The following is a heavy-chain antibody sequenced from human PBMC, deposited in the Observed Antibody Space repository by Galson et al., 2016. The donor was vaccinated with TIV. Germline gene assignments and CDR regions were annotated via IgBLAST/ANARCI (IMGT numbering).Heavy chain of an antibody. CDR1: GYSINSHYF. J-gene: IGHJ4*02. CDR3: TRHIGGDFGDY. V-gene: IGHV4-38-2*02. CDR2: FFHPGAV. D-gene: IGHD2-21*02. Sequence: TLSLTCTVSGYSINSHYFWAWLRQPPGKGLEWIGSFFHPGAVYYNPSLERRVTMSGDTPKNHFSLRLTSVTAADTAIYYCTRHIGGDFGDYVGQGILVTVSS.